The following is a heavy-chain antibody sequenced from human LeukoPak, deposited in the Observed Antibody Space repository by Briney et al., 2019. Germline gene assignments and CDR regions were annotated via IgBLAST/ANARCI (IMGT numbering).Heavy chain of an antibody. Sequence: PSETPSLTCTVSGGSISSHYWGWIRQPPGKGLEWIGYIYYSGSTNYNPSLKSRVTISVDTSKNQFSLKLSSVTAADTAVYYCARGGGAGNDYWGQGTLVTVSS. J-gene: IGHJ4*02. CDR1: GGSISSHY. V-gene: IGHV4-59*11. CDR3: ARGGGAGNDY. CDR2: IYYSGST. D-gene: IGHD3-16*01.